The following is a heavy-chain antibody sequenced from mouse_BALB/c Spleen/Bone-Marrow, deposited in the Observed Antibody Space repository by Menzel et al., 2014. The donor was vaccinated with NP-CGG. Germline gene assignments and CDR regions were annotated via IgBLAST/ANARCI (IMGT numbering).Heavy chain of an antibody. J-gene: IGHJ4*01. CDR2: IYPSDSYT. Sequence: VQLHQSGAELVRPGASVKLSCKASGYTFTSYWINWVKQRPGQGLEWIGNIYPSDSYTNYNQKFKDKATLTVDKSSSTAYMQLSSPTAEDSAVYYCTRGGRGKGYAMDYWGQGTSVTGSS. D-gene: IGHD2-1*01. V-gene: IGHV1-69*02. CDR3: TRGGRGKGYAMDY. CDR1: GYTFTSYW.